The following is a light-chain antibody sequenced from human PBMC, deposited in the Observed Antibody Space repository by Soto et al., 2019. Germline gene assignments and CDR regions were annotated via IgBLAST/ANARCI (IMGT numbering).Light chain of an antibody. CDR1: QSISSRY. J-gene: IGKJ1*01. CDR2: GVS. CDR3: QQYDSSPT. V-gene: IGKV3-20*01. Sequence: EIVLTQSPGTLSLSPGERATLSCRASQSISSRYLAWYQQKPGQAPRLLMYGVSSRATGTPATFSGSGSGTDFTLTISRLEPEDFAVYHCQQYDSSPTFGQGTKVDIK.